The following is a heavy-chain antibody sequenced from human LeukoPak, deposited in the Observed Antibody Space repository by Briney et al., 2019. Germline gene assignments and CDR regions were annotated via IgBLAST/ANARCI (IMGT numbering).Heavy chain of an antibody. J-gene: IGHJ3*02. V-gene: IGHV1-8*01. CDR1: GYTFTSYD. CDR3: ARNDYGGHDAFDI. CDR2: MNPNSGNT. Sequence: ASVQVSCKASGYTFTSYDINWLRQATGQGLEWMGWMNPNSGNTGFAQKFQGRVTMTRTTSISTAYMELSSLRSEDTAVYYCARNDYGGHDAFDIWGQGTMVTVSS. D-gene: IGHD4-17*01.